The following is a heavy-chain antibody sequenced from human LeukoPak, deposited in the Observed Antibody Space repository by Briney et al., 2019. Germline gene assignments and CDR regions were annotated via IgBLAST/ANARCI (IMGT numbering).Heavy chain of an antibody. D-gene: IGHD3-22*01. CDR1: GGTFSSYA. J-gene: IGHJ4*02. V-gene: IGHV1-69*04. CDR3: ARGITMISPDD. CDR2: IIPILGIA. Sequence: GASVKVSCKASGGTFSSYAISWVRQAPGQGLEWMGRIIPILGIANYAQKFQGRVTVTADKSTSTAYMELSSLRSEDTAVYYCARGITMISPDDWGQGTLVTASS.